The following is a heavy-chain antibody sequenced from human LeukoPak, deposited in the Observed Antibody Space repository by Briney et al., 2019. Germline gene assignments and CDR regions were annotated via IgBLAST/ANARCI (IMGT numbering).Heavy chain of an antibody. J-gene: IGHJ5*02. CDR2: INNSGST. D-gene: IGHD3-3*01. Sequence: SETLSLTCAVYGGSFSGYYWSWIRQPPGKGLEWIGEINNSGSTYYNPSLKSRVTISVDTSKNQFSLKLSSVTAADTAVYYCARDRHPYFDFWSGYYKLLFNWFDPWGQGTLVTVSS. CDR3: ARDRHPYFDFWSGYYKLLFNWFDP. CDR1: GGSFSGYY. V-gene: IGHV4-34*01.